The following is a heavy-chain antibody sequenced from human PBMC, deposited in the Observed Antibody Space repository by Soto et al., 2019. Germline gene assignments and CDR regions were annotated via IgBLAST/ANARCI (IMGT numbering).Heavy chain of an antibody. V-gene: IGHV4-30-4*01. J-gene: IGHJ4*02. CDR1: GGTINSGDYF. D-gene: IGHD5-12*01. CDR2: IFYTGST. Sequence: SETLSLTCRVSGGTINSGDYFWSWIRQPPGKGLEWIGSIFYTGSTYYSPSLKSRASMSMDTSKNLFPLRLRSLTAADTAVYFCARVQATLYRHYYFDYWGQGTPVTVSS. CDR3: ARVQATLYRHYYFDY.